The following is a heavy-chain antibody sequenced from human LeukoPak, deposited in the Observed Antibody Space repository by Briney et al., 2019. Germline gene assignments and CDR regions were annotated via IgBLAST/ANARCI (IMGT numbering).Heavy chain of an antibody. V-gene: IGHV3-33*01. Sequence: GGSLRLSCSASGFRFSTHALHWVRQAPGKGLEWVAMGWEGGNVKFYGDSVKRRFTISRDDYSNIFFLQMDNLRAEDTAVYYCPIAPPMSGSAFWSWGQGALVTVSS. D-gene: IGHD5-12*01. CDR3: PIAPPMSGSAFWS. J-gene: IGHJ5*02. CDR2: GWEGGNVK. CDR1: GFRFSTHA.